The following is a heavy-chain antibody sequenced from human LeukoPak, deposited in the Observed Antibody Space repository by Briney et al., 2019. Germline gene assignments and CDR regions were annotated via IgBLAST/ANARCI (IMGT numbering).Heavy chain of an antibody. D-gene: IGHD5-18*01. CDR3: ARLGIQLWYPTGLGY. CDR2: IYPGDSDT. Sequence: PGESLKISCKGSGYSFTSYWIGWVRQMPGKGLEWMGIIYPGDSDTRYSPSFQGQVTISADKSISTAYLQWSSLKASDTAMYYCARLGIQLWYPTGLGYWGQGTLVTVSS. J-gene: IGHJ4*02. V-gene: IGHV5-51*01. CDR1: GYSFTSYW.